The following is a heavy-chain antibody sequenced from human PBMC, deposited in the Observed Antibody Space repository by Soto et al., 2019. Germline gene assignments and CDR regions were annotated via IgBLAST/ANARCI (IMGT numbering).Heavy chain of an antibody. Sequence: QVQLVQSGAEVKKPGASVKVSCKASGDTFTDYYIHWVRQAPGQGLEWMGTVNPSGGHTTYAQRFLGRMTMTRHTSTSTLYMERTSLTSEDTDVYYCARGGHVVVVPAALDYWGQGTLVTVSS. CDR2: VNPSGGHT. CDR3: ARGGHVVVVPAALDY. J-gene: IGHJ4*02. D-gene: IGHD2-21*02. V-gene: IGHV1-46*01. CDR1: GDTFTDYY.